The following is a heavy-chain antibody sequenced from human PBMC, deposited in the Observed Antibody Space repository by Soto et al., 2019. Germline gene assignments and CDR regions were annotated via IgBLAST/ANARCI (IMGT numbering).Heavy chain of an antibody. J-gene: IGHJ4*02. CDR1: GFTFSSYG. CDR3: AKGAYSGSYYFDY. D-gene: IGHD1-26*01. V-gene: IGHV3-30*18. Sequence: QVQLVESGGGVVKPGRSLRLSCAASGFTFSSYGMHWVRQAPGKGLEWVAVISYDGSNKYYADSVKGRFTISRDNSKNTLYLQMNSLRAEDTAVYYCAKGAYSGSYYFDYWGQGTLVTVSS. CDR2: ISYDGSNK.